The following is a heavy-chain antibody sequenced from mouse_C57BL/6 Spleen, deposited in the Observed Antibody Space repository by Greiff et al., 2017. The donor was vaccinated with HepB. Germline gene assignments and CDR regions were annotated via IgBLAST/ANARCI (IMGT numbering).Heavy chain of an antibody. D-gene: IGHD1-1*01. V-gene: IGHV5-9*01. J-gene: IGHJ2*01. CDR1: GFTFSSYT. CDR3: ARPYGSTSYYFDY. CDR2: ISGGGGNT. Sequence: DVMLVESGGGLVKPGGSLKLSCAASGFTFSSYTMSWVRQTPEKRLEWVATISGGGGNTYYPDSVKGRFTISRDNAKNTLYLQMSSLRSEDTALYYCARPYGSTSYYFDYWGQGTTLTVSS.